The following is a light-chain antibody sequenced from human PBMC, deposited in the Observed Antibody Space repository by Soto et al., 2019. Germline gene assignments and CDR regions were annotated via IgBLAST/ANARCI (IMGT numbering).Light chain of an antibody. J-gene: IGKJ4*01. Sequence: EIVLTQSPATLSLSPGERATLPCRASQSVNSFLAWYQQKPGQPPRLLIYDASNRATGIPARFSGSGSGRDFTLTISSLEPEDFAVYYCQQRSNWPSTFGGGTKVEIK. CDR1: QSVNSF. CDR2: DAS. CDR3: QQRSNWPST. V-gene: IGKV3-11*02.